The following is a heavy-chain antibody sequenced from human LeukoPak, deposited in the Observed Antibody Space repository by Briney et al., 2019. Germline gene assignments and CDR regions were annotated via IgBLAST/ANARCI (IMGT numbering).Heavy chain of an antibody. CDR3: ARWGDWGYFDY. CDR1: GGSISSGGYS. J-gene: IGHJ4*02. Sequence: PSQTLSLTCAVSGGSISSGGYSWSWIRQPPGKGLEWIGYIYHSGSTYYNPSLKSRVTISVDRSKNQFSLKLSSVTAADTAVYYRARWGDWGYFDYWGQGTLVTVSS. CDR2: IYHSGST. V-gene: IGHV4-30-2*01. D-gene: IGHD7-27*01.